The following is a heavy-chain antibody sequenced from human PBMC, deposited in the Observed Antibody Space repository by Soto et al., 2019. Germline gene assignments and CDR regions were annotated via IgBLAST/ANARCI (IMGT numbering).Heavy chain of an antibody. V-gene: IGHV1-3*01. D-gene: IGHD6-19*01. CDR2: INAGNGNT. J-gene: IGHJ4*01. Sequence: QVQLVQSGAEVKKPGASVNVSCKASGFTFIKYAMHWVRQAPGQRPEWMGWINAGNGNTRYSQRWQGRVNITRDTSASTVYMDLCSLRSEDTAVYYCARDYADIAVAGIPLLAHWGQGTLVTVSS. CDR3: ARDYADIAVAGIPLLAH. CDR1: GFTFIKYA.